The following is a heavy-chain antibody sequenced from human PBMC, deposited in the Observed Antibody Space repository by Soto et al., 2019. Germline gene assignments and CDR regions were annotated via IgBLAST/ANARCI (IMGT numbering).Heavy chain of an antibody. CDR3: ARARSAAANLEIDY. J-gene: IGHJ4*02. V-gene: IGHV1-8*01. Sequence: QVQLVQSGAEVKKPGASVKVSCKASGYTFTSYDINWVRQATGQGLEWMGWMNPNSGNTGYAQKFQGRVTMPRNTSIRTAYMELSSLRSEDTAVYYCARARSAAANLEIDYWGQGTLVTVSS. D-gene: IGHD6-13*01. CDR1: GYTFTSYD. CDR2: MNPNSGNT.